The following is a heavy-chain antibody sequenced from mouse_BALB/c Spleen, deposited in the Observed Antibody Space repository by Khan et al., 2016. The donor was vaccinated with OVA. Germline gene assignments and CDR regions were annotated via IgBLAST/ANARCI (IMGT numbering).Heavy chain of an antibody. CDR3: TRDGNYAHWYFDV. Sequence: EVELVESGGGLVRPGGSLKLSCAASGFSFTSYTMSWVRQNPEKRLEWFATISSGSTYTYYPDSVKGRFTISRDNAKNTLYLQMSSLKSEDTAMYYCTRDGNYAHWYFDVWGAGTTVTVSS. CDR1: GFSFTSYT. CDR2: ISSGSTYT. J-gene: IGHJ1*01. V-gene: IGHV5-6-4*01. D-gene: IGHD2-1*01.